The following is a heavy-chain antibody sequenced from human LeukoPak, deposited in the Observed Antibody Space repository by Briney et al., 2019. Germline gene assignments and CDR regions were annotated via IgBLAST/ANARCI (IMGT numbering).Heavy chain of an antibody. D-gene: IGHD2-2*03. CDR3: AKDGYCGSASCYGWFDP. Sequence: GGSLRLSCTASGFTFTSYAMHWVRQAPGKGLEWVAVLSYDGSNNYYADSVRGRFTVSRDISKNTLSLQMNSLRVEDTAVYYCAKDGYCGSASCYGWFDPWGQGTLVTVSS. J-gene: IGHJ5*02. CDR1: GFTFTSYA. CDR2: LSYDGSNN. V-gene: IGHV3-30*04.